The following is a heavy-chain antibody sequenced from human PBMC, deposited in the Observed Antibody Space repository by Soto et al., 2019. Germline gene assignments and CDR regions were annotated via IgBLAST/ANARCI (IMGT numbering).Heavy chain of an antibody. V-gene: IGHV4-30-2*01. CDR3: ARRYCSGGSCYTGDWFDP. Sequence: SETLSLTCAVSGGSIGSGGYSWSWIRQPPGKGLEWIGYIYHSGSTYYNPSLKSRVTISVDRSKNQFSLKLSSVTAADTAVYYCARRYCSGGSCYTGDWFDPWGQGTLVTVSS. CDR2: IYHSGST. J-gene: IGHJ5*02. D-gene: IGHD2-15*01. CDR1: GGSIGSGGYS.